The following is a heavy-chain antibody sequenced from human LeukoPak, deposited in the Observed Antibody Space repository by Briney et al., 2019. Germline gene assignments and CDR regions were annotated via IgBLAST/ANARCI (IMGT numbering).Heavy chain of an antibody. CDR3: ARDAEGAVAVNAPYYYYYYMDV. J-gene: IGHJ6*03. Sequence: SVKVSCKASGGTFSSYAISWVRQAPGQGLEWMGGIIPIFGTANYAQKFQGRVTITADESTSTAYMELSSLRSGDTAVYYCARDAEGAVAVNAPYYYYYYMDVWGKGTTVTVSS. CDR2: IIPIFGTA. D-gene: IGHD6-19*01. V-gene: IGHV1-69*13. CDR1: GGTFSSYA.